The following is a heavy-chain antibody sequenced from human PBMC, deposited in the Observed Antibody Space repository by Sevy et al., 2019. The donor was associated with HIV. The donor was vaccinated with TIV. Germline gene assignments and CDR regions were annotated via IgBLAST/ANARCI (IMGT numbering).Heavy chain of an antibody. V-gene: IGHV3-30*18. CDR1: GFTFSNSW. CDR3: AKEGYYYDSRSSDWFDP. Sequence: GGSLRLSCVASGFTFSNSWMNWVRQGPGKGLEWVATVSSDGTTRSYVDSIKGRFSLSRDNSKNTLYLQMNNLTPEDTAVYYCAKEGYYYDSRSSDWFDPWGPGALVTVSS. J-gene: IGHJ5*02. D-gene: IGHD3-22*01. CDR2: VSSDGTTR.